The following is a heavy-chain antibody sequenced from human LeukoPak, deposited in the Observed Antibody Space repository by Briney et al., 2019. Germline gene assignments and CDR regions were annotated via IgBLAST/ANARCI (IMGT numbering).Heavy chain of an antibody. CDR1: GYTFTSYA. J-gene: IGHJ4*02. CDR2: INAGNGNT. CDR3: ASVGPRNQGYCSGGSCYPFYFDY. Sequence: GASVKVSCKASGYTFTSYAVHWVRQAPGQRLEWMGWINAGNGNTKYSQKFQGRVTITRDTSASTAYMELSSLRSEDTAVYYCASVGPRNQGYCSGGSCYPFYFDYWGQGTLVTVSS. V-gene: IGHV1-3*01. D-gene: IGHD2-15*01.